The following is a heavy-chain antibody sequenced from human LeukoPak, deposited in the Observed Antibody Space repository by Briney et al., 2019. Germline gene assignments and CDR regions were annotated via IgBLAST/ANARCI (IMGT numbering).Heavy chain of an antibody. CDR3: VRDGSGYAMWD. J-gene: IGHJ4*02. D-gene: IGHD5-12*01. V-gene: IGHV3-30*02. CDR2: VHYGGSNK. CDR1: GFTFSSYG. Sequence: GGSLRLSCAASGFTFSSYGMHWVRQAPGKGLEWVAFVHYGGSNKYYANSVKGRFAISRDNSKNTLYLQMNSLRAEDTAVYYCVRDGSGYAMWDWGQGTLVTVSS.